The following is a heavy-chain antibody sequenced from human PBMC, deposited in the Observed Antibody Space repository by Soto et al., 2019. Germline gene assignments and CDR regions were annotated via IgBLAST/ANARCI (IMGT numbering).Heavy chain of an antibody. CDR1: GFTFSNAW. J-gene: IGHJ6*03. CDR2: IKSKTDGGTT. D-gene: IGHD3-10*01. V-gene: IGHV3-15*01. CDR3: TTGTSDFYYYYYMDV. Sequence: GGSLRLSCAASGFTFSNAWMSWVRQAPGKGLEWVGRIKSKTDGGTTDYAAPVKGRFTISRDDSKNTLYLQMNSLKTEDTAVYYCTTGTSDFYYYYYMDVWGKGTTVTVSS.